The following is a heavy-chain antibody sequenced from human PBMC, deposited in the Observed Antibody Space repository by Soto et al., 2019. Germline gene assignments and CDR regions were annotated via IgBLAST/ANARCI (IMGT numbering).Heavy chain of an antibody. CDR1: GYTFTSYG. J-gene: IGHJ4*02. CDR2: ISAYNGNT. D-gene: IGHD2-8*01. V-gene: IGHV1-18*01. Sequence: ASVKVSCKAAGYTFTSYGISWVRQAPGQGLEWMGWISAYNGNTNYAQKLQGRVTISRDNSKDTLWLQMNSLRAEDTALYHCATNLLDYWGQGTLVTVSS. CDR3: ATNLLDY.